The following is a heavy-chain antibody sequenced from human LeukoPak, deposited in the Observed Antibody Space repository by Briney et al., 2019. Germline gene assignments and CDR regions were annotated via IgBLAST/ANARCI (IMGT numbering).Heavy chain of an antibody. CDR1: GGSISSSSYY. CDR3: ARQYYYDSKGGTFDY. J-gene: IGHJ4*02. Sequence: SETLSLTCTVSGGSISSSSYYWGWIRQPPGKGLEWIGSIYYSGSTYYNPSLKSRVTISVDTSKNQFSPKLSSVTAADTAVYYCARQYYYDSKGGTFDYWGQGTLVTVSS. D-gene: IGHD3-22*01. CDR2: IYYSGST. V-gene: IGHV4-39*01.